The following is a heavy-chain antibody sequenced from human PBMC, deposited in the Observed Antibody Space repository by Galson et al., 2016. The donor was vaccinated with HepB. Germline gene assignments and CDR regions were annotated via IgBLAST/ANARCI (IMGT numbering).Heavy chain of an antibody. CDR1: GDSVTSNY. CDR2: VFLTDSP. CDR3: ARGIRGYGGPEGLFDY. Sequence: SETLSLTCTVSGDSVTSNYWTWMRQPPGKGLEWIGYVFLTDSPNYNPSLRSRVTMSLDTSRNQFSLRLSSVTAADTAVYFCARGIRGYGGPEGLFDYWGQGTLVTVSS. J-gene: IGHJ4*02. V-gene: IGHV4-59*02. D-gene: IGHD5-12*01.